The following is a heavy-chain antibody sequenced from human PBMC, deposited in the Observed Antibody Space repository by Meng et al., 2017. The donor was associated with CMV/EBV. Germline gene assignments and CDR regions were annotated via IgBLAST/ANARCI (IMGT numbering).Heavy chain of an antibody. V-gene: IGHV1-2*02. CDR3: ARSESSLRMPAIWY. CDR1: GGTFTGYY. Sequence: ASVKVSCKASGGTFTGYYMHWVRQAPGQGLEWMGWINPNSGGTNYAQKFQGRVTMTRDTSISTAYMELSRLRSDDTAVYYCARSESSLRMPAIWYWGQGTLVTVSS. CDR2: INPNSGGT. J-gene: IGHJ4*02. D-gene: IGHD2-2*01.